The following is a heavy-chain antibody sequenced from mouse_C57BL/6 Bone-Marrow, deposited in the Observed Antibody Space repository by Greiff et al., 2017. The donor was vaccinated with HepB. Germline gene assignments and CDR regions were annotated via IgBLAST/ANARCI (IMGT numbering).Heavy chain of an antibody. D-gene: IGHD1-1*01. V-gene: IGHV1-85*01. CDR2: IYPRDGST. CDR1: GYTFTSYD. CDR3: ASSATVVAPDY. Sequence: VQLQQSGPELVKPGASVKLSCKASGYTFTSYDINWVKQRPGQGLEWIGWIYPRDGSTKYNEKFKGKATLTVDTSSSTAYLELHSLTSEDSAVYFCASSATVVAPDYWGRGTAVTVSS. J-gene: IGHJ4*01.